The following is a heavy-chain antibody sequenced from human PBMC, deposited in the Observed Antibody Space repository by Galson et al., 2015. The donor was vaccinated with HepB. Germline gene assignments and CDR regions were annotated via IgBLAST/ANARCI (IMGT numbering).Heavy chain of an antibody. V-gene: IGHV4-34*01. CDR2: INHSGST. Sequence: ETLSLTCAAYGGSFSAYYWNWIRQSPGKGLEWIGDINHSGSTNYNPSLKSRVTISVDTSNNQFSLNLTSVTAADTAVYYCARGGCPRVAIRTSCYAPTHINYMDVWGKGTTVTVS. CDR3: ARGGCPRVAIRTSCYAPTHINYMDV. D-gene: IGHD2-2*01. CDR1: GGSFSAYY. J-gene: IGHJ6*03.